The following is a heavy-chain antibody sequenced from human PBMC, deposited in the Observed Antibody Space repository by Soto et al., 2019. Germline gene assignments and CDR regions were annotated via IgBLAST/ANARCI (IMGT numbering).Heavy chain of an antibody. J-gene: IGHJ4*02. Sequence: ASVKVSCKASGGTFSSYAISWVRQAPGQGLEWMGGIIPIFGTANYAQKFQGRVTITADESTSTAYMELSSLRSEDTAVYYCARGIAAAAQELFIDYWGQGTLVTVSS. CDR2: IIPIFGTA. CDR3: ARGIAAAAQELFIDY. CDR1: GGTFSSYA. V-gene: IGHV1-69*13. D-gene: IGHD6-13*01.